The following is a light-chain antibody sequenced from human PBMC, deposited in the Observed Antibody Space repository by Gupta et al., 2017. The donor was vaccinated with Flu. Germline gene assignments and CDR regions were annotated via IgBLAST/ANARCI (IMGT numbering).Light chain of an antibody. CDR1: QSVLYSSTNKNY. CDR2: WAS. Sequence: NCKSSQSVLYSSTNKNYLAWYQQKPGQTPKLLIYWASTRESGVPDRFSGSGSGTDFTLTISSLQAEDVAVYYCQQYYSSPPTFDGGTKVEIK. CDR3: QQYYSSPPT. V-gene: IGKV4-1*01. J-gene: IGKJ4*01.